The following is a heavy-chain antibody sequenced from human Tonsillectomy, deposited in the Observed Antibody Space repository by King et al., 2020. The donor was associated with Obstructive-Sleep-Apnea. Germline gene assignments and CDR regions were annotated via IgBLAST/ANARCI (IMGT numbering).Heavy chain of an antibody. D-gene: IGHD1-26*01. Sequence: DVQLVESGGGLVKPGGSLRLSCVASGFSFSGAWMSWVRQASGKGLEWIGRIKSRSDGGAIEDAAVVKGRFTISRDVSKDTLYLQMNSLKIDDTAVYFCSTGAKRRAMDVWGQGTTVTVSS. CDR2: IKSRSDGGAI. J-gene: IGHJ6*02. CDR3: STGAKRRAMDV. V-gene: IGHV3-15*01. CDR1: GFSFSGAW.